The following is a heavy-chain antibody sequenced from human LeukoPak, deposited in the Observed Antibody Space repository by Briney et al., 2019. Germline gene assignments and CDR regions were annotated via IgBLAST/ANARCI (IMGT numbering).Heavy chain of an antibody. J-gene: IGHJ4*02. D-gene: IGHD5-24*01. CDR1: GGSCDDYY. CDR2: IHPSEGF. CDR3: ARGRDRSKAGDH. V-gene: IGHV4-34*01. Sequence: SETLSLTCDVYGGSCDDYYCSWIRQPPGKGLEWIGEIHPSEGFYYNSPLMSRVTISIDTSKTHFSLRLASVTAADTGFYYCARGRDRSKAGDHWGQGSLVTVSS.